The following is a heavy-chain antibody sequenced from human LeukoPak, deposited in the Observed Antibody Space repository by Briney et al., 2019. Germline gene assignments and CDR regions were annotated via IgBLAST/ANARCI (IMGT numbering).Heavy chain of an antibody. D-gene: IGHD3-22*01. CDR1: GYTFTGYY. Sequence: ASVKVSCKASGYTFTGYYMHWVRQAPGQGLEWMGWINPNSGGTNYAQKFQGRVTMTRDTSISTAYMELSRLRSDDTAVYYCARENYYDSSVTDAFDIWGQGTMVTVS. CDR2: INPNSGGT. V-gene: IGHV1-2*02. J-gene: IGHJ3*02. CDR3: ARENYYDSSVTDAFDI.